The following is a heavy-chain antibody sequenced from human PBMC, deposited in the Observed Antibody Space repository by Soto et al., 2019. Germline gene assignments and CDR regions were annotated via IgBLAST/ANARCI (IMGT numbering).Heavy chain of an antibody. CDR2: IKQDGSEK. J-gene: IGHJ4*02. D-gene: IGHD3-3*01. CDR3: ARDPQDYDFWSGSPQVGDY. Sequence: EVQLVESGGGLVQTGGSLRLSCAASGFTFSSYWMSWVRQAPGKGLEWVANIKQDGSEKYYVDSVKGRFTISRDNAKNSLYLQMNSLRAEDTAVYYCARDPQDYDFWSGSPQVGDYWGQGTLVTASS. CDR1: GFTFSSYW. V-gene: IGHV3-7*01.